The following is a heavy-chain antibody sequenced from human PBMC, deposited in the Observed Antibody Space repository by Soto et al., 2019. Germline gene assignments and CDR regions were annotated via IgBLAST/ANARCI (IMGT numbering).Heavy chain of an antibody. Sequence: QVQLVQSGAEVKKPGASVKVSCKASGYTFTSYAMHWVRQAPGQRLEWMGWINAGNGNTKYSQKFQGRVTVTRDTSASIAYMELSSLRSEDTAVYYCARDLVHCSGGSCYSGLASPFDYWGQGTMVTVSS. V-gene: IGHV1-3*01. J-gene: IGHJ4*02. D-gene: IGHD2-15*01. CDR3: ARDLVHCSGGSCYSGLASPFDY. CDR1: GYTFTSYA. CDR2: INAGNGNT.